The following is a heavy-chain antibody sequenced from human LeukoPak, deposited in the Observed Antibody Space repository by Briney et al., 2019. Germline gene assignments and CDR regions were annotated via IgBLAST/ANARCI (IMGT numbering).Heavy chain of an antibody. D-gene: IGHD4-17*01. CDR2: IYYSGST. J-gene: IGHJ4*02. CDR3: ARAGSYGDYSKVDYFDY. Sequence: PSETLSLTCTVSGGSISSYYWSWIRQPPGKGLEWIGYIYYSGSTNYNPSLKSRVTISVDTSKNQFSLKLSSVTAADTAVYYCARAGSYGDYSKVDYFDYWGQGTLVTVSS. V-gene: IGHV4-59*12. CDR1: GGSISSYY.